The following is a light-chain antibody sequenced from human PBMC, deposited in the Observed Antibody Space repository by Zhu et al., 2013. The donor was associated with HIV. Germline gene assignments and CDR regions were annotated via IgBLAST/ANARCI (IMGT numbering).Light chain of an antibody. CDR1: QSVDSIY. V-gene: IGKV3-20*01. J-gene: IGKJ2*02. Sequence: EIVLTQSPGTLSLSPGERATLSCRASQSVDSIYLAWYQQKPGQAPRLLIYDASIRATGIADRFSGSGYETDFTLTITRLEPEDFAVYYCQQYGGSPRTFGQGTNLEIK. CDR2: DAS. CDR3: QQYGGSPRT.